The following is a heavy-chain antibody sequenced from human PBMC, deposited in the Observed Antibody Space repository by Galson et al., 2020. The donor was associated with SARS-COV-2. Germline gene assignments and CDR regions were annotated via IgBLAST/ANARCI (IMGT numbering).Heavy chain of an antibody. J-gene: IGHJ4*02. V-gene: IGHV2-5*02. CDR2: IYWDDDK. CDR1: GFSLSTSGVG. CDR3: AQRSNYYHTFDS. D-gene: IGHD3-10*01. Sequence: SGPTLVKPTQTLTLTCTFSGFSLSTSGVGVGWIRQPPGKALKWLALIYWDDDKRYSPSLNSRLTVTKDTSKNQVVLTMTNVDPADTATYYCAQRSNYYHTFDSWGQGTLVTVSS.